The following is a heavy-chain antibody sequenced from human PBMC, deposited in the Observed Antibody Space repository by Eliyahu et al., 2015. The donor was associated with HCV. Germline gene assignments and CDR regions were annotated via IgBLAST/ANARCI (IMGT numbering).Heavy chain of an antibody. CDR3: ARRYYYDSSGYWPTRETKADFDY. V-gene: IGHV1-69*04. D-gene: IGHD3-22*01. CDR2: IIPILGIA. Sequence: QVQLVQSGAEVKKPGSSVKVSCKASGGTXXSYAISWVXQAPGQGLEWMGRIIPILGIAXYAXKFQGRVXITADKSTSTAYMELSSLRSEDTAVYYCARRYYYDSSGYWPTRETKADFDYWGQGTLVTVSS. J-gene: IGHJ4*02. CDR1: GGTXXSYA.